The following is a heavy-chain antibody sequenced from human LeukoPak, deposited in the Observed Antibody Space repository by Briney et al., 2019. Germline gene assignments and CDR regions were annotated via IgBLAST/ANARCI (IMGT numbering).Heavy chain of an antibody. J-gene: IGHJ4*02. D-gene: IGHD3-22*01. V-gene: IGHV3-64*04. Sequence: GGSLRLSCSASGFIFSNYGMYWVRQAPGKGLEFVSAISSDGDNTFYADSVKGRFTISRDNSKNTLYLQMNTLRAEDTAVYYCASTDHYDSSGYYSEYYFNYWGQGTLVTVSS. CDR3: ASTDHYDSSGYYSEYYFNY. CDR2: ISSDGDNT. CDR1: GFIFSNYG.